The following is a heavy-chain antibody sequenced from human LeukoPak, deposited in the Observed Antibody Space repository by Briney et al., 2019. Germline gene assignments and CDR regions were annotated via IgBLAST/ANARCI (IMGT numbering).Heavy chain of an antibody. CDR1: GGSFSGYY. CDR2: INHSGST. J-gene: IGHJ4*02. CDR3: ARGPYYDILTGYLFDY. Sequence: NPSETLSLTCAVYGGSFSGYYWSWIRQPPGKGLEWIGEINHSGSTNYNPSLKSRVTISVDTSKNQFSLKLSSVTAADTAVYYRARGPYYDILTGYLFDYWGQGTLVTVSS. V-gene: IGHV4-34*01. D-gene: IGHD3-9*01.